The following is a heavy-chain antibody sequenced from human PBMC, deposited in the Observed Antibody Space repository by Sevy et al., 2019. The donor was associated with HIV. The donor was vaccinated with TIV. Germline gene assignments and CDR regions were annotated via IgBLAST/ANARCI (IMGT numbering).Heavy chain of an antibody. CDR2: SSPHNGDT. CDR1: GYTFTSYR. Sequence: ASVKVSCKTSGYTFTSYRITWVRQAPGKGLEWLGWSSPHNGDTNYAQRVQGRVTMITDTWTTTAYLELRSLTSDETAEYYCARSYCSGGRCYSLAYWGQGTLVTVSS. D-gene: IGHD2-15*01. V-gene: IGHV1-18*01. J-gene: IGHJ4*02. CDR3: ARSYCSGGRCYSLAY.